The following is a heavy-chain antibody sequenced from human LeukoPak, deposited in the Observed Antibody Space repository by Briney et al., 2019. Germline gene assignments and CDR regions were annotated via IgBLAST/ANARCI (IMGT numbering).Heavy chain of an antibody. J-gene: IGHJ4*02. V-gene: IGHV3-9*01. CDR1: GFTFDDYA. CDR2: ISWNSGSI. D-gene: IGHD1-26*01. CDR3: AKAGGWELYYFDY. Sequence: PGRSLRLSCAASGFTFDDYAMHWVRQAPGKGLEWVSGISWNSGSIGYADSVKGRFTISRDNAKNSLYLQMNSLRAEDTALYYCAKAGGWELYYFDYWGQGTLVTVSS.